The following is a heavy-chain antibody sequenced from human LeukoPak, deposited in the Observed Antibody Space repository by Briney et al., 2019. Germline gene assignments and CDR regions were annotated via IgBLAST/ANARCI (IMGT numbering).Heavy chain of an antibody. CDR2: INTNRGGT. V-gene: IGHV1-2*02. Sequence: ASVNVSCKASGYTFTGYYMHWVRQAPGQGLEWMGWINTNRGGTNYAQKIQGRVTMTRDTSISTAYMELSRLRSDDTAVYYCARDPPQYYYDSSGYYYYCYMDVWGKGTTVTVSS. CDR3: ARDPPQYYYDSSGYYYYCYMDV. J-gene: IGHJ6*03. D-gene: IGHD3-22*01. CDR1: GYTFTGYY.